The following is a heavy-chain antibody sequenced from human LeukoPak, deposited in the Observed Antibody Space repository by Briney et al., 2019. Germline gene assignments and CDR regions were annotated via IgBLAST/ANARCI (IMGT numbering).Heavy chain of an antibody. V-gene: IGHV4-34*01. J-gene: IGHJ5*02. Sequence: GSLRLSCAASGFTFSSYGMHWVRQAPGKGLEWIGEINHSGSTNYNPSLKSRVTISVDTSKNQFSLKLSSVTAADTAVYYCARPYERYYRTSWFDPWGQGTLVTVSS. CDR2: INHSGST. CDR1: GFTFSSYG. D-gene: IGHD3-9*01. CDR3: ARPYERYYRTSWFDP.